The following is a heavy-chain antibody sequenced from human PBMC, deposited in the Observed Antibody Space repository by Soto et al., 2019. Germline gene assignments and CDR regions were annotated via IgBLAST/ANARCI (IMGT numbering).Heavy chain of an antibody. CDR3: ARDDGRYCSSPSCSTRYWFDP. J-gene: IGHJ5*02. Sequence: GASVKVSCKASDYTFTSYGISWVRQAPGQGLEWMGWISAYNGNTNYAQKLQGRVTMTTDTSTSTAYMELRSLRSDDTAVYYCARDDGRYCSSPSCSTRYWFDPWGQGTLVTVSS. D-gene: IGHD2-2*01. CDR2: ISAYNGNT. V-gene: IGHV1-18*01. CDR1: DYTFTSYG.